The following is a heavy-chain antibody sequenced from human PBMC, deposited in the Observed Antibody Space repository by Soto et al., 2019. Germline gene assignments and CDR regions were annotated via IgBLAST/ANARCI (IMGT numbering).Heavy chain of an antibody. V-gene: IGHV3-23*01. CDR3: ARVTASGSFDY. Sequence: SLRLSCAASGFTFSSYAMSWVRQAPGKGLEWVSAISGSGGSTYYADSVKGRFTISRDNSKNTLYLQMNSLGAEDTAVYYCARVTASGSFDYWGQGTLVTVSS. CDR2: ISGSGGST. D-gene: IGHD3-10*01. CDR1: GFTFSSYA. J-gene: IGHJ4*02.